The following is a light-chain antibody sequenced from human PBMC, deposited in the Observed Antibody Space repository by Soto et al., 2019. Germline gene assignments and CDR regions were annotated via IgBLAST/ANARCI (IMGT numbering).Light chain of an antibody. Sequence: QSVLTQPASVSGSPGQSITISCTGTSSDVGSYNLVSWYQQHPGKAPKLMIYEGNKRPSGVSNRFSGSKSGNTASLTISGLQAEDEADYYCCSYAGGSTYVFGTGTKVTVL. V-gene: IGLV2-23*01. CDR3: CSYAGGSTYV. CDR1: SSDVGSYNL. J-gene: IGLJ1*01. CDR2: EGN.